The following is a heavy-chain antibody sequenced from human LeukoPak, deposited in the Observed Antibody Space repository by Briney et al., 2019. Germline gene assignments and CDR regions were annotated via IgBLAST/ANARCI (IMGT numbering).Heavy chain of an antibody. J-gene: IGHJ4*02. CDR3: ARGLRCSSWYYTIYAAEAFFDY. CDR2: INHSGST. V-gene: IGHV4-34*01. D-gene: IGHD6-13*01. CDR1: GGSFSGYY. Sequence: SETLSLTCAVYGGSFSGYYWSWIRQPPGKGLEWIGEINHSGSTNYNPSLKSRVTISVDTSKNQFSLKLSSVTAADTAVYYCARGLRCSSWYYTIYAAEAFFDYWGQGTLVTVSS.